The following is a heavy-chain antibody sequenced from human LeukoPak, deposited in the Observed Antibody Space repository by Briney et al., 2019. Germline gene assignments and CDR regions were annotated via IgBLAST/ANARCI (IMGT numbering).Heavy chain of an antibody. V-gene: IGHV3-21*01. CDR1: GFILSSYS. CDR3: ARAPTSEQQLHFDY. J-gene: IGHJ4*02. D-gene: IGHD6-13*01. Sequence: PGGSLRLSCTASGFILSSYSMNCIRQVPGKGLEWVSSISSSSNYIYYADSVKGRFTISRDNAKNSLFLQMNSLRTEDTAVYYCARAPTSEQQLHFDYWGQGTLVTVSS. CDR2: ISSSSNYI.